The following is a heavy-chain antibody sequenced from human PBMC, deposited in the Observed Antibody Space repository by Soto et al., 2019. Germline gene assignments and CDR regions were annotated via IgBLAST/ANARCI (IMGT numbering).Heavy chain of an antibody. V-gene: IGHV3-33*01. CDR2: IWYDGSKK. CDR1: GFIFSSFG. CDR3: ARDGPTRYYNYHMDV. J-gene: IGHJ6*03. Sequence: GGSLRLSCAVSGFIFSSFGMHWVRQAPGKGLEWVAVIWYDGSKKYYADAVRGRFTISRDNSKNTFYLEMNSLRVEDTAVYYCARDGPTRYYNYHMDVWGKGTTVTVSS.